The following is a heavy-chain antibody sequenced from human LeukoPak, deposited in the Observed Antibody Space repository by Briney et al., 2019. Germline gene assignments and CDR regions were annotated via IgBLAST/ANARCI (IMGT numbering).Heavy chain of an antibody. CDR2: INPSGGST. CDR1: GYTFTSYY. D-gene: IGHD6-13*01. CDR3: ARASDKRGIAAAGTWVYWFDP. J-gene: IGHJ5*02. V-gene: IGHV1-46*01. Sequence: APVKVSCKASGYTFTSYYMHWVRQAPGQGLEWMGIINPSGGSTSYAQKFQGRVTMTRDMSTSTVYMELSSLRSEDTAVYYCARASDKRGIAAAGTWVYWFDPWGQGTLVTVSS.